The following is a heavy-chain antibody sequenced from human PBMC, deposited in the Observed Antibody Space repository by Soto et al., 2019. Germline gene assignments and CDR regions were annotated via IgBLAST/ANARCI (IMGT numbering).Heavy chain of an antibody. CDR1: GYTFTSYG. V-gene: IGHV1-18*04. CDR3: ARDGGPYCSGGSCHSAGWFDP. Sequence: WASVKVSCKASGYTFTSYGISWVRQAPGQGLEWMGWISAYNGNTNYAQKLQGRVTMTTDTSTSTAYMELRSLRSDDTAVYYCARDGGPYCSGGSCHSAGWFDPWGQGTLVTVSS. J-gene: IGHJ5*02. D-gene: IGHD2-15*01. CDR2: ISAYNGNT.